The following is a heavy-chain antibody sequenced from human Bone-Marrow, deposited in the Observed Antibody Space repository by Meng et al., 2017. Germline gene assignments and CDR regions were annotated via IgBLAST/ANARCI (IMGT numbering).Heavy chain of an antibody. CDR2: INAVFGTT. Sequence: SVKVSCKASGGTFSSYAISWVRQAPGQGLEWMGGINAVFGTTNYAQKFQGRVTITTDESTSTVYVELTRLTSEDTAVYFCARKAGNCISTTCYSLDYWGQGTLVTVSS. CDR1: GGTFSSYA. J-gene: IGHJ4*02. V-gene: IGHV1-69*05. CDR3: ARKAGNCISTTCYSLDY. D-gene: IGHD2-2*01.